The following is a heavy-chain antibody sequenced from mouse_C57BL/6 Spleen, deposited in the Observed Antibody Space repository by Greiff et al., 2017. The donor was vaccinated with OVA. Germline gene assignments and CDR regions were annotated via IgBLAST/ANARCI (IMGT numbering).Heavy chain of an antibody. CDR1: GYTFTDYN. CDR3: AREGRGYGYDDWAY. D-gene: IGHD2-2*01. J-gene: IGHJ3*01. V-gene: IGHV1-18*01. Sequence: EVHLVESGPELVKPGASVKIPCKASGYTFTDYNMDWVKQSHGKSLEWIGDINPNNGGTIYNQKFKGKATLTVDKSSSTAYMELRSLTSEDTAVYYCAREGRGYGYDDWAYWGQGTLVTVSA. CDR2: INPNNGGT.